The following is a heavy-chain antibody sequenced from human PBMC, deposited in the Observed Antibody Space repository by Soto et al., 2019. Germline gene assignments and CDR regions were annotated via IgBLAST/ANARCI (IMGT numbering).Heavy chain of an antibody. CDR3: ARDFFDSSDYTTNWFAP. D-gene: IGHD3-22*01. J-gene: IGHJ5*02. Sequence: SETLSLTCTVSGGSISSYDWSWIRQPPGKGLEWIGSIYHTGNAYYNPSLKSRVTISVDTSKNQFSLKLTSVTAADAALYYCARDFFDSSDYTTNWFAPWGQGTPVTVFS. V-gene: IGHV4-39*01. CDR1: GGSISSYD. CDR2: IYHTGNA.